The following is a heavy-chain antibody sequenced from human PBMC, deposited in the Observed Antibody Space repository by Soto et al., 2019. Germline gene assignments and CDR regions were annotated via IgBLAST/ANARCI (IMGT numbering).Heavy chain of an antibody. CDR1: GDSIRAFY. CDR2: FSLSGDT. D-gene: IGHD6-25*01. V-gene: IGHV4-4*07. Sequence: QVQLQESGPGLVKPSETVSLTCAVSGDSIRAFYWSWFRQPAGGGLEWIGRFSLSGDTDYNPSRRRRLTMAFDTSQSQFSLGVTAGTAADTAVYYCAREVKQRLGYYYIGLDVWGPGATGTVS. CDR3: AREVKQRLGYYYIGLDV. J-gene: IGHJ6*01.